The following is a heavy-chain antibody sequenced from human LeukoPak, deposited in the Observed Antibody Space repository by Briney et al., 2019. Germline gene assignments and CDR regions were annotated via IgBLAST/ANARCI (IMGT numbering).Heavy chain of an antibody. CDR1: GGSISSGSYY. CDR2: IYTSGST. D-gene: IGHD5-12*01. CDR3: ARVTYSGYDYGTGYFDY. V-gene: IGHV4-61*02. J-gene: IGHJ4*02. Sequence: SETLSLTCTVSGGSISSGSYYWSWIRQPAGKGLEWTGRIYTSGSTNYNPSLKSRVTISVDTSKNQFSLKLSSVTAADTAVYYWARVTYSGYDYGTGYFDYWGQGNLVTVSS.